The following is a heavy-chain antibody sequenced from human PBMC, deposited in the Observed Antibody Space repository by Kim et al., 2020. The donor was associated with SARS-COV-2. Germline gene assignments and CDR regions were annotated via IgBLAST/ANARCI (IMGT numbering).Heavy chain of an antibody. J-gene: IGHJ4*02. D-gene: IGHD3-22*01. Sequence: GGCLRLSCAASGFTFSSYAMSWVRQAPGKGLEWVSVIYSGGSSTYYADSVKGRFTISRDNSKNTLYLQMNSLRAEDTAVYYCAKVAPGTYYYDSSGYPGHYFDYWGQGTLVTVSS. CDR1: GFTFSSYA. V-gene: IGHV3-23*03. CDR3: AKVAPGTYYYDSSGYPGHYFDY. CDR2: IYSGGSST.